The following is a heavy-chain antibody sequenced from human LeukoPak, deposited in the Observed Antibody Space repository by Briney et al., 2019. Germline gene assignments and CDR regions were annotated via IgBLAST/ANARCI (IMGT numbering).Heavy chain of an antibody. CDR1: GFTFNLYW. V-gene: IGHV3-74*01. CDR2: ISDDGTTT. D-gene: IGHD3-10*01. J-gene: IGHJ5*02. CDR3: ARDSRYYYGSGSYQPYWFDP. Sequence: GGSLRLSCAASGFTFNLYWIHWVRQAPGKGLEWLSRISDDGTTTNYADSVKGRFTISRDNAKNTLYLQMNSLRADDTAVYYCARDSRYYYGSGSYQPYWFDPWGQGTLVTVSS.